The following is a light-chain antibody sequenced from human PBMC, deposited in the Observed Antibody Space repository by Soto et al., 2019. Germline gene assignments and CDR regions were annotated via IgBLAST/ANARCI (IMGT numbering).Light chain of an antibody. CDR3: CSYAGSYTYVV. CDR1: SSDVGGYNY. CDR2: DVS. V-gene: IGLV2-11*01. J-gene: IGLJ2*01. Sequence: QSALTQTRSVSGSPGQSVTISCTGTSSDVGGYNYVSWYQNYPGKAPKLMIYDVSKRPSGVPDRFSGSKSGNTASLTISGLQAEDEADYYCCSYAGSYTYVVFGGGTKLTVL.